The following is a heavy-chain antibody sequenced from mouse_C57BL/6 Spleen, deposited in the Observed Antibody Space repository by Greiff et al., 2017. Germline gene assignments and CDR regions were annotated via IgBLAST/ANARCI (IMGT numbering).Heavy chain of an antibody. CDR1: GYAFSSSW. J-gene: IGHJ2*01. CDR3: ARFGGYYDYFDY. V-gene: IGHV1-82*01. Sequence: QVQLKQSGPELVKPGASVKISCKASGYAFSSSWMNWVKQRPGKGLEWIGRIYPGDGDTNYNGKFKGKATLTADKSSSTAYMQLSSLTSEDSAVYFCARFGGYYDYFDYWGQGTTLTVSS. D-gene: IGHD2-3*01. CDR2: IYPGDGDT.